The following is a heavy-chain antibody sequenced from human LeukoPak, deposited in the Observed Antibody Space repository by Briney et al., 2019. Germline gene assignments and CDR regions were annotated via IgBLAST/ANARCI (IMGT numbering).Heavy chain of an antibody. CDR2: MNPNSGNT. Sequence: ASVKVSCKASGYTFTSYDINWVRQAAGQGLEWMGWMNPNSGNTGYAQKFQGRVTMTRKTSISTAYMELSSLRSEDTAVYYCASLVGSSSGWFDYWGQGTLVTVSS. D-gene: IGHD6-19*01. CDR3: ASLVGSSSGWFDY. J-gene: IGHJ4*02. V-gene: IGHV1-8*01. CDR1: GYTFTSYD.